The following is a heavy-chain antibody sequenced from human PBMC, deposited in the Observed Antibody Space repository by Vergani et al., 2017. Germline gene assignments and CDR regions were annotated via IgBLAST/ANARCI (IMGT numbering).Heavy chain of an antibody. CDR1: GFTFDDYA. Sequence: EVQLVESGGGLVQPGRSLRLSCAASGFTFDDYAMHWVRQAPGKGLEWVSGISGSGGSTYYAGSVKGRFTISRDSSKNTLYLQMNSLSAGDTAVYYCAKANPRNSGYDYLYNYHAMDVWGQGTTVTVSS. V-gene: IGHV3-23*04. J-gene: IGHJ6*02. CDR2: ISGSGGST. CDR3: AKANPRNSGYDYLYNYHAMDV. D-gene: IGHD5-12*01.